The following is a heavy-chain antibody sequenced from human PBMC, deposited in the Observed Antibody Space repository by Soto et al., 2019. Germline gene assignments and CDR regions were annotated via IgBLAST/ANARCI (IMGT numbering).Heavy chain of an antibody. V-gene: IGHV4-34*01. CDR1: AGSFRECY. J-gene: IGHJ4*02. D-gene: IGHD4-17*01. Sequence: SEALSLTCALSAGSFRECYWRRFRQPPGKALAWIGEINHSGSTNYNPSLKSRVTISVDTSKSQFSLKVSSVTPEDTAVYYCARDSPGYGDYVLFDYWGQETLVTVSS. CDR2: INHSGST. CDR3: ARDSPGYGDYVLFDY.